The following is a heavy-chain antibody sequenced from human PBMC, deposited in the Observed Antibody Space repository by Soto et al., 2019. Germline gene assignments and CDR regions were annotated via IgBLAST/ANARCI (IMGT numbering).Heavy chain of an antibody. J-gene: IGHJ4*02. CDR1: GYTFTSYG. CDR2: ISAYNGNT. V-gene: IGHV1-18*01. Sequence: QVQLVQSGAEVKKPGASVKVSCKASGYTFTSYGISWVRQAPGQGLEWMGWISAYNGNTNYAQKLQGRVTMTTDTATSTADRELRSLRSDDTAVYYCARGQEYDYMWGSYRDAPYYFDYWGQGTLVTVSS. CDR3: ARGQEYDYMWGSYRDAPYYFDY. D-gene: IGHD3-16*02.